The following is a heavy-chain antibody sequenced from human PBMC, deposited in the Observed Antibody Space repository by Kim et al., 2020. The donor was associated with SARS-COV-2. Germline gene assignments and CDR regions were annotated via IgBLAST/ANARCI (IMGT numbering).Heavy chain of an antibody. Sequence: SETLSLTCAVSGGSISSSNWWSWVRQPPGKGLEWIGEIYHSGSTNYNPSLKSRVTISVDKSKNQFSLKLSSVTAADTAVYYCASPPDYVWGSYLPWGQGTLVTVSS. J-gene: IGHJ4*02. CDR2: IYHSGST. CDR1: GGSISSSNW. D-gene: IGHD3-16*01. V-gene: IGHV4-4*02. CDR3: ASPPDYVWGSYLP.